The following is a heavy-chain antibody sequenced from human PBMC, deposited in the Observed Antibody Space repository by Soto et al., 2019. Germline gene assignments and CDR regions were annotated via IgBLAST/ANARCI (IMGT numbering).Heavy chain of an antibody. D-gene: IGHD2-21*01. Sequence: ASVKVSCKASGYTFTSYGISWVRQAPGQGLEWMGWMNPNSGNTGYAQRFQGRVTMTRNTSINTAYLDLTNLGSEDTAVYYCTRGPQPYCGDDVCYSLGHFDFWGQGALVTVSS. CDR2: MNPNSGNT. CDR1: GYTFTSYG. CDR3: TRGPQPYCGDDVCYSLGHFDF. J-gene: IGHJ4*02. V-gene: IGHV1-8*02.